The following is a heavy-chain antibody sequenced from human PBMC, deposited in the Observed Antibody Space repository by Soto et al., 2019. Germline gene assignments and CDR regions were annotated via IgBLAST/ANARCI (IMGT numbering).Heavy chain of an antibody. V-gene: IGHV1-69*06. J-gene: IGHJ5*02. Sequence: QVQLVQSGAEVKKPGSSVKVSCKTSGDTFSTYAINWVRQAPGQGLEWMGWIIPIFGTANYAQKFKARVTITANRSTSTAYMELSRLRSEDTAVYFCARGGRSVVVAATPRWFDPWGQGTLVTVSA. CDR3: ARGGRSVVVAATPRWFDP. CDR2: IIPIFGTA. D-gene: IGHD2-15*01. CDR1: GDTFSTYA.